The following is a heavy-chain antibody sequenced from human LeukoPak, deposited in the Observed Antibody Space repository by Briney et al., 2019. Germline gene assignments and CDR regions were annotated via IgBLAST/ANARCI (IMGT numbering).Heavy chain of an antibody. J-gene: IGHJ5*02. CDR2: IYYTGST. V-gene: IGHV4-59*01. CDR1: GGSISTYY. D-gene: IGHD1-26*01. CDR3: ARGGNYWPQWWFVP. Sequence: QPSETLSLTCTVSGGSISTYYWSWIRQPPGKGLEWIGYIYYTGSTSYNPSLKSRVTMSLDASKNQFSLELNSVTPADTAVYYCARGGNYWPQWWFVPWGRGTLVSVSS.